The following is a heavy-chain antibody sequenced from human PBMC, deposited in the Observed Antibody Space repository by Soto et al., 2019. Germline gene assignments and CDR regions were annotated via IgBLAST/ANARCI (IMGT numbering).Heavy chain of an antibody. D-gene: IGHD6-13*01. Sequence: EVHLLESGGVLVQPGESLRLSCETSGFTFSSCVMTWVRQPPGKRLEWVSVITTNGHTDYADSVKGRFTISRDNSKNTVYLQINSLRAEDTAVYYCAKGLLNGRWYAADWGQGTLVTVSS. CDR2: ITTNGHT. CDR1: GFTFSSCV. J-gene: IGHJ4*02. V-gene: IGHV3-23*01. CDR3: AKGLLNGRWYAAD.